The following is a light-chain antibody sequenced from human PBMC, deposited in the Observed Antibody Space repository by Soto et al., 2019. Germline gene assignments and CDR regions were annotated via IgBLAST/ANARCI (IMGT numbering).Light chain of an antibody. CDR3: SSYSGSNDLV. CDR1: SSDVGNYNF. V-gene: IGLV2-8*01. Sequence: HSALTQPPSASGSPGQSVTISCTGTSSDVGNYNFVSWYQQHPGKAPKLMIFEVTKRPSGVPHRFSGSKSGNTASPTVSGLQPEDEADYYCSSYSGSNDLVFGGGTKLTVL. CDR2: EVT. J-gene: IGLJ3*02.